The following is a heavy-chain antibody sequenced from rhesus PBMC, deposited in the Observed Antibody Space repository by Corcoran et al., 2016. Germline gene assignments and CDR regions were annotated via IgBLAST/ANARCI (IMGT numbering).Heavy chain of an antibody. CDR1: GPSISGNYR. CDR3: KVVVSDIDY. CDR2: IIGSRTST. V-gene: IGHV4S10*01. Sequence: QVQLQESGPGVVKPSETLSLTCAVSGPSISGNYRGSWFRRPPGKGLEWIGSIIGSRTSTDYNSSLKSRVTISKDTSKNQFSLKLKSVTAADTAVYYCKVVVSDIDYWGQGVLVTVSS. J-gene: IGHJ4*01. D-gene: IGHD2-39*02.